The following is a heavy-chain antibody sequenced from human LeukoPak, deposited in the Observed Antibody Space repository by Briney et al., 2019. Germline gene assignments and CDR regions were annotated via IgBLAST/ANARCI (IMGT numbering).Heavy chain of an antibody. Sequence: SQTLSLTCAISGXSVSSNSATWNWIRQSPSRGLQWLGRTYSRSKWYNDYAVSVKRRITINPDTSKNQFSLQLNSVTPEDAAVYYCARDTGSFDYWGQGTLVTVSS. CDR2: TYSRSKWYN. J-gene: IGHJ4*02. D-gene: IGHD1-26*01. CDR3: ARDTGSFDY. V-gene: IGHV6-1*01. CDR1: GXSVSSNSAT.